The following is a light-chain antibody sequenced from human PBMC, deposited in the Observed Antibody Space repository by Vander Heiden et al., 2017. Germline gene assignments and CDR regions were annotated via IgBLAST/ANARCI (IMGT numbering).Light chain of an antibody. CDR3: QAWHSSKGV. CDR2: QDN. Sequence: SYELTQPPSVSVSPGQTASITCSGDKLGDKYACWYQQKPGQSPGLVIYQDNKRPSGIPERFSGANSGNTATLNISGTQAMDDAYDYCQAWHSSKGVCGGRTKMTVL. J-gene: IGLJ2*01. CDR1: KLGDKY. V-gene: IGLV3-1*01.